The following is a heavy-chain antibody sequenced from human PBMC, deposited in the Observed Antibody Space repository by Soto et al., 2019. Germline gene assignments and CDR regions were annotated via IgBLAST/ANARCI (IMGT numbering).Heavy chain of an antibody. CDR2: TSNDGVNE. CDR1: GFTFSSYA. Sequence: GGSLRLSCAASGFTFSSYAMHWVRQPPGKGLEWVSATSNDGVNEYYADSVTGRFTISRDNAKSTLFLQMNSLRPEDTAVYFCARDLRYFNSRGYYGFFDYGGQGTLVTVSS. J-gene: IGHJ4*02. V-gene: IGHV3-30-3*01. CDR3: ARDLRYFNSRGYYGFFDY. D-gene: IGHD3-22*01.